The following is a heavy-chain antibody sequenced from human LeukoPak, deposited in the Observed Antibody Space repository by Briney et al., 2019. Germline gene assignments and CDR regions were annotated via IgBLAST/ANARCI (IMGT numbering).Heavy chain of an antibody. Sequence: PAETLSLTCLVPGGSISSRSYYWAWIRQPPGKGLEWIGSVYYSGTTYYHPSLQSRVTISVDTSKNQFPLNLRSLTAADTAVYYCARNNWARDRFNGIDVWGQGTTVTVSS. CDR1: GGSISSRSYY. CDR2: VYYSGTT. D-gene: IGHD1-20*01. J-gene: IGHJ6*02. V-gene: IGHV4-39*01. CDR3: ARNNWARDRFNGIDV.